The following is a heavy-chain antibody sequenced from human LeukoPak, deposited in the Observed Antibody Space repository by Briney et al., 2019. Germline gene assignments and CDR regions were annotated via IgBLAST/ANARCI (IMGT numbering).Heavy chain of an antibody. J-gene: IGHJ5*02. CDR1: GGTFTSYA. CDR2: IIPISGTT. V-gene: IGHV1-69*13. Sequence: SVKVSCKTSGGTFTSYAITWVLQAPGQGLEWMGKIIPISGTTNYAQKFQGRVTFTADESTSTAYMELSSLRSEDTALYYCARKLRLGGNWFDPWGQGTLVTVSS. D-gene: IGHD1-26*01. CDR3: ARKLRLGGNWFDP.